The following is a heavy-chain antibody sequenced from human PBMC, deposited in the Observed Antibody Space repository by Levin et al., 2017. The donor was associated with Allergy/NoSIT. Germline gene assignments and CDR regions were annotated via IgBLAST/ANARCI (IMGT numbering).Heavy chain of an antibody. CDR1: GYTFTAYY. Sequence: GESLKISCKASGYTFTAYYMHWVRQAPGQGLEWMGWINPNSGGTNHAQKFQGRVTMTRDTSISTAYMEVSRLRSDDTAVYYCARENREGATTDEVFEYWGQGTLVTVSS. CDR3: ARENREGATTDEVFEY. CDR2: INPNSGGT. J-gene: IGHJ4*02. D-gene: IGHD4-17*01. V-gene: IGHV1-2*02.